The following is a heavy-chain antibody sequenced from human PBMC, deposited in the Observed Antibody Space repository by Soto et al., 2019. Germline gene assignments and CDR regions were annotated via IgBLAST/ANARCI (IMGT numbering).Heavy chain of an antibody. J-gene: IGHJ6*02. Sequence: PGGSLRLSCAASGFTFSSYAMSWVRQAPGKGLEWVSAISGRGGSTYYADSVKGRFTTSRDNSKNTLYLQMNSLRAEDTAVYYCATVPADIPRYYYYGMDVWGQGTTVTVSS. CDR3: ATVPADIPRYYYYGMDV. V-gene: IGHV3-23*01. CDR1: GFTFSSYA. CDR2: ISGRGGST. D-gene: IGHD2-2*02.